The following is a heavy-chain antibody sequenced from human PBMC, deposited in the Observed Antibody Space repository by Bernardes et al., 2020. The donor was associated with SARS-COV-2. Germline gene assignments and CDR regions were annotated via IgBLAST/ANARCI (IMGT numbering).Heavy chain of an antibody. CDR3: ARVSGSSWYFDL. D-gene: IGHD6-13*01. CDR2: IKQDGSEK. J-gene: IGHJ2*01. CDR1: GFTFSSSR. Sequence: GGSLRLSCAASGFTFSSSRMSWVRQAPGKGMEWVANIKQDGSEKYYVDSVKGRFTISRDNAKNSLYLQMKSLRAEDTAVYYCARVSGSSWYFDLWGRGTLVTVSS. V-gene: IGHV3-7*01.